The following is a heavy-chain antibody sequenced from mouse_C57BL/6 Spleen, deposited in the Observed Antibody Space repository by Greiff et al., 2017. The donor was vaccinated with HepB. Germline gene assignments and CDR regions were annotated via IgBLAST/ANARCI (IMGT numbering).Heavy chain of an antibody. D-gene: IGHD1-1*01. J-gene: IGHJ3*01. CDR2: IYPRSGNT. V-gene: IGHV1-81*01. Sequence: QVHVKQSGAELARPGASVKLSCKASGYTFTSYGISWVKQRTGQGLEWIGEIYPRSGNTYYNEKFKGKATLTADKSSSTAYMELRSLTSEDSAVYFCADTTVSYWGQGTLVTVSA. CDR3: ADTTVSY. CDR1: GYTFTSYG.